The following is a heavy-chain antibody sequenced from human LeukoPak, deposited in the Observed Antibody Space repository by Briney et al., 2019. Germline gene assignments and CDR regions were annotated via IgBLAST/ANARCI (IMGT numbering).Heavy chain of an antibody. V-gene: IGHV3-30*02. J-gene: IGHJ4*02. CDR3: AKDGVPSRYFGRNYFDY. Sequence: GGSLRLSCAASGFTFRSYGMHWVREAPGKGLEWVAFIRYDGSNKYYADSVKGRFTISRDNSKNTLYLQMNSLRAEDTAVYYCAKDGVPSRYFGRNYFDYWGQGTLVTVSS. CDR1: GFTFRSYG. CDR2: IRYDGSNK. D-gene: IGHD2-8*01.